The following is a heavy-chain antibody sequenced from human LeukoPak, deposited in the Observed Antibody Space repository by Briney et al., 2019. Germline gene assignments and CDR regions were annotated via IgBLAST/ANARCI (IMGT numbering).Heavy chain of an antibody. V-gene: IGHV3-43D*04. CDR2: ISWDGGST. D-gene: IGHD3-16*02. CDR3: AKALSKAYYGYVWGSYLGYYYYGMDV. CDR1: GFTFDDYA. J-gene: IGHJ6*04. Sequence: PGGSLRLSCAASGFTFDDYAMHWVRQAPGKGLEWVSLISWDGGSTYYADSVKGRFTISRDNSKNSLYLQMNSLRAEDTALYYCAKALSKAYYGYVWGSYLGYYYYGMDVWGKGTTVTVSS.